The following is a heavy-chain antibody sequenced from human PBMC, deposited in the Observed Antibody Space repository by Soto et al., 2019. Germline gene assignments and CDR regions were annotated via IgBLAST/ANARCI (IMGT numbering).Heavy chain of an antibody. CDR1: GYTFTSYG. D-gene: IGHD5-12*01. CDR2: ISAYNGKT. CDR3: ARGGDVNYYHGMDV. Sequence: QVQLVQSGGEVKKPGASVKLSCTASGYTFTSYGISWVRQAPGQGLEWMGWISAYNGKTIYAQNVQGRVTMTTDTSTRTASMDMRSLRSDDTAVYYCARGGDVNYYHGMDVWGQGTTVTVSS. J-gene: IGHJ6*02. V-gene: IGHV1-18*01.